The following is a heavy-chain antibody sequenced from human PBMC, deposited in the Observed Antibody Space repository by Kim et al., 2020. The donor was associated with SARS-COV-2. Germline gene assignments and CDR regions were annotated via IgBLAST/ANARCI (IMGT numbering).Heavy chain of an antibody. D-gene: IGHD1-20*01. CDR3: AKVAFNWNKEDGLDM. CDR2: ISFDGTKR. CDR1: RFTFSDYD. J-gene: IGHJ3*02. Sequence: GGSLRLSCAASRFTFSDYDMHWVRQPPGKGLEWVAVISFDGTKRHYADHVKGRFTVSRDNFEDTLFLQMNSLRPEDTAIYYCAKVAFNWNKEDGLDMWGAGPVVSVSS. V-gene: IGHV3-30*18.